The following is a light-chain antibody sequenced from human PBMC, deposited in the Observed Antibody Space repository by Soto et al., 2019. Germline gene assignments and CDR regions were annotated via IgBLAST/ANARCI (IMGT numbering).Light chain of an antibody. Sequence: EIVLTQSPGTLSFSPGERATLSCRASQSVSSSYLAWYQQKPGQAPRLLIFAASSRASGIPDRFSGSGSGTDFTLTITRLAREDFAVYYCQQYGNSPKTFGQGTKVDIK. V-gene: IGKV3-20*01. CDR1: QSVSSSY. CDR2: AAS. CDR3: QQYGNSPKT. J-gene: IGKJ1*01.